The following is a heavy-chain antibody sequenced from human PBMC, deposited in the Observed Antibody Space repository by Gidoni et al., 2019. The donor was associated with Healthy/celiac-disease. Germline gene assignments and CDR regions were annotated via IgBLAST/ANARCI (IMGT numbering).Heavy chain of an antibody. D-gene: IGHD3-10*01. V-gene: IGHV4-30-2*01. CDR3: ASFGGYAFDI. Sequence: HSGSTYYNPSLKSRVTISVDRSKNRFSLKLSSVTAADTAVYYCASFGGYAFDILGQGTMVTVSS. CDR2: HSGST. J-gene: IGHJ3*02.